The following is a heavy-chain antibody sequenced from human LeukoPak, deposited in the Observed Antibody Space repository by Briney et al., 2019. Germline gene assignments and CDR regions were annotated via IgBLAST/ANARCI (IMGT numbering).Heavy chain of an antibody. Sequence: PSETLSLTCTVFGGSISSGGYYWSWIRQHPGKGLEWIGYIYYSGSTYYNPSLKSRVTISVDTSKNQFSLKLSSVTAADTAVYYCARKLRFLEWLPTEDAFDIWGQGTMVTVSS. V-gene: IGHV4-31*03. CDR1: GGSISSGGYY. J-gene: IGHJ3*02. D-gene: IGHD3-3*01. CDR3: ARKLRFLEWLPTEDAFDI. CDR2: IYYSGST.